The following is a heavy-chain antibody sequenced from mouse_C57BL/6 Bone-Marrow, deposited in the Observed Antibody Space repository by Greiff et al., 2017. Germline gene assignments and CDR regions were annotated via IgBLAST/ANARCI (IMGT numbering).Heavy chain of an antibody. D-gene: IGHD3-2*02. CDR1: GYSITSGYY. Sequence: EVKLMESGPGLVKPSQSLSLTCSVTGYSITSGYYWNWIRQFPGNKLEWMGYISYDGSNNYNPSLKNRISITRDTSKNQFFLKLNSVTTEDTATYYCAREGAAQAAWFAYWGQGTLVTVSA. CDR3: AREGAAQAAWFAY. CDR2: ISYDGSN. V-gene: IGHV3-6*01. J-gene: IGHJ3*01.